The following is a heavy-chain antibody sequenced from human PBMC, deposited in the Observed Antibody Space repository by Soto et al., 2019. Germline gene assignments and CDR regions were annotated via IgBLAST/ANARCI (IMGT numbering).Heavy chain of an antibody. D-gene: IGHD6-13*01. J-gene: IGHJ5*02. Sequence: QVQLVQSGAEVKKPGSSVKVSCKASGGTFSSYAISWVRQAPGQGLKWMGGIIPIFGTANYAQKFQGRVTITADESTSTAYMELSSLRSEDTAVYYCARGPPRSSSWYNWFDPWGQGTLVTVSS. CDR3: ARGPPRSSSWYNWFDP. CDR1: GGTFSSYA. V-gene: IGHV1-69*01. CDR2: IIPIFGTA.